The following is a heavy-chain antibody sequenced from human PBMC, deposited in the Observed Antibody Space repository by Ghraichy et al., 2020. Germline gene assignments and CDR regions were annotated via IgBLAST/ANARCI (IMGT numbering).Heavy chain of an antibody. CDR3: ARVSIAVAIGAFDI. Sequence: ASVKVSCKTSGYTFTGYYMHWVRQAPGQGLEWMGWINPNSGGTNYAQKFQGRVTMTRDTSISTAYMEVSRLTSDDTAVYYCARVSIAVAIGAFDIWGQGTMVTVSS. CDR1: GYTFTGYY. V-gene: IGHV1-2*02. D-gene: IGHD6-19*01. CDR2: INPNSGGT. J-gene: IGHJ3*02.